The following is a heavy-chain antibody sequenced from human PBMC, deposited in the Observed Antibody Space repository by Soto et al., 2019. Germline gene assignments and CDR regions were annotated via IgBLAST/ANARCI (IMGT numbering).Heavy chain of an antibody. Sequence: PSETLSLTCAVYGGSFSGYYWSWIRQPPGKGLEWIGEINHSGSTNYNPSLKSRVTISVDTSKNQFSLKLSSVTAADTAVYYCARGSRRYIVVVPAAMIPARRDFDYWGQGTLVTVSS. CDR3: ARGSRRYIVVVPAAMIPARRDFDY. CDR1: GGSFSGYY. CDR2: INHSGST. J-gene: IGHJ4*02. D-gene: IGHD2-2*01. V-gene: IGHV4-34*01.